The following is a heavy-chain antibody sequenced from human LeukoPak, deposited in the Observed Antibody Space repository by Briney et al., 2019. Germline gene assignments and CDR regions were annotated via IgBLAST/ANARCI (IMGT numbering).Heavy chain of an antibody. Sequence: SETLSLTCTVSGYSISSGDYWGWIRQPPGKGLEWIGSIYYSGSTYYNPSLKSRVTISVDTSKNQFSLELSSVTAADTAVYYCARLVLLWFGEFYFDYWGLGTLVTVSS. D-gene: IGHD3-10*01. CDR2: IYYSGST. V-gene: IGHV4-38-2*02. J-gene: IGHJ4*02. CDR1: GYSISSGDY. CDR3: ARLVLLWFGEFYFDY.